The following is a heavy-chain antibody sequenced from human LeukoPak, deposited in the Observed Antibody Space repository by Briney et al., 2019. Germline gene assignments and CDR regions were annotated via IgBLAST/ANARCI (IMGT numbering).Heavy chain of an antibody. CDR3: ARDLDLIAVAGPLGY. J-gene: IGHJ4*02. D-gene: IGHD6-19*01. Sequence: PGGSLRLSCAASGFTFSSYAMSWVRQAPGKGLEWVSAISGSGGSTYYADSVKGRFTISRDNSKNTLYLQMNSLRAEDTAVYYCARDLDLIAVAGPLGYWGQGTLVTVSS. CDR2: ISGSGGST. CDR1: GFTFSSYA. V-gene: IGHV3-23*01.